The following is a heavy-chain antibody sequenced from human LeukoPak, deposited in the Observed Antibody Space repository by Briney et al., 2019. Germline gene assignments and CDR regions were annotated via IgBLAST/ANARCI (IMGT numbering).Heavy chain of an antibody. CDR2: IYHSGST. J-gene: IGHJ4*02. D-gene: IGHD2-2*02. CDR3: ARVQVCSSTSCYMASDY. V-gene: IGHV4-38-2*02. Sequence: SETLSLTCTVSGYSISSGYYWGWIRQPPGKGLEWIGSIYHSGSTYHNPSLKSRVTISVDTSKNQFSLKLSSVTAADTAVYYCARVQVCSSTSCYMASDYWGQGTLVTVSS. CDR1: GYSISSGYY.